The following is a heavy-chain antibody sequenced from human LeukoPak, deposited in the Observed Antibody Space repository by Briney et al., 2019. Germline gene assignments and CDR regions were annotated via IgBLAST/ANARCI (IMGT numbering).Heavy chain of an antibody. V-gene: IGHV3-21*01. CDR1: GFTFSTSD. CDR2: ISSSSRYI. CDR3: ARDLFPSTTAYFDY. J-gene: IGHJ4*02. D-gene: IGHD4-11*01. Sequence: GGSLRLSCAASGFTFSTSDMNWIRQAPGKGLEWVSSISSSSRYIYYADSVEGRFTISRDDAKNSLYLQMNSLRAEDTAVYYCARDLFPSTTAYFDYWGQGTLVTVSS.